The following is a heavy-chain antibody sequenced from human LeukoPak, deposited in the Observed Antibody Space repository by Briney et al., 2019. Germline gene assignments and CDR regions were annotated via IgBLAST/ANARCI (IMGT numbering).Heavy chain of an antibody. D-gene: IGHD6-13*01. CDR1: GFTFDDYA. CDR2: ISWNSGSI. J-gene: IGHJ4*02. V-gene: IGHV3-9*01. CDR3: AKGTSSNIAAETFDY. Sequence: PGRSLRLSCAASGFTFDDYAMHWVRQAPGKGLEWVSGISWNSGSIGYADSVKGRFTISRDNSKNSLYLQMNSPRTEDTALYYCAKGTSSNIAAETFDYWGQGTLVTVSS.